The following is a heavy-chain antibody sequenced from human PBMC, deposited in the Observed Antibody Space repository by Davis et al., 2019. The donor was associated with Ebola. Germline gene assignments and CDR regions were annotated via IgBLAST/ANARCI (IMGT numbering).Heavy chain of an antibody. J-gene: IGHJ4*02. CDR1: GFTFSSYE. D-gene: IGHD3-3*01. V-gene: IGHV3-48*03. CDR3: ANLEWVNPDY. CDR2: ISHTGYT. Sequence: GESLKISCSASGFTFSSYEMNWVRQAPGKGLEWVSYISHTGYTYYADSVKGRFTISRDISRHTLYLKINSLRAEDTAVYYCANLEWVNPDYWGQGVLVTVSS.